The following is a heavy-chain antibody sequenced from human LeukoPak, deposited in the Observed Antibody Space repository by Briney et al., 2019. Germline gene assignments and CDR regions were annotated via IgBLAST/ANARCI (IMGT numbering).Heavy chain of an antibody. D-gene: IGHD2-15*01. CDR1: GVTFSSYS. V-gene: IGHV3-21*01. Sequence: GGSLRLSCAASGVTFSSYSMNWVRQAPGKGLEWVSSISSSSSYIYHADSVKGRFTISRDNAKNSLYLQMNSLRAEDTAVYYCARDPKYCSGGSCYSHYYGMDVWGQGTTVTVSS. J-gene: IGHJ6*02. CDR3: ARDPKYCSGGSCYSHYYGMDV. CDR2: ISSSSSYI.